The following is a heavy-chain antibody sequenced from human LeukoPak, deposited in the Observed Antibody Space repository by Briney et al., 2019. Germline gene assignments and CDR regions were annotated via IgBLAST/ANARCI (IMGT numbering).Heavy chain of an antibody. V-gene: IGHV4-59*01. CDR1: GGSISSYY. D-gene: IGHD5-12*01. J-gene: IGHJ4*02. CDR2: IYYSGST. CDR3: ASSGYSGYAFDY. Sequence: SETLSLTCTVSGGSISSYYWSWIRQPPGKGLEWIGYIYYSGSTNYNPSLKSRVTISVDTSKNQFSLKLSSVTAADTAVYYCASSGYSGYAFDYWGQGTLVTVSS.